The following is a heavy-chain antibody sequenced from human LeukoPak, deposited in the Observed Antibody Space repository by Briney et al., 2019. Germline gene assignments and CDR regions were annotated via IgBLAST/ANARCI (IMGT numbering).Heavy chain of an antibody. J-gene: IGHJ4*02. CDR2: ISSSSSYI. D-gene: IGHD2-15*01. CDR3: ARDGADVVAATGGVGY. V-gene: IGHV3-21*01. Sequence: PGGSLRLSCAASGSTFSSYSMNWVRQAPGKGLEWVSSISSSSSYIYYADSVKGRFTVSRDNAKNSLYLQMNSLRAEDTAVYYCARDGADVVAATGGVGYWGQGTLVTVSS. CDR1: GSTFSSYS.